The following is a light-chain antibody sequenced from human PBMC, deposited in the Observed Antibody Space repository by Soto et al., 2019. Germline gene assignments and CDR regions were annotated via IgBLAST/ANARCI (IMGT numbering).Light chain of an antibody. CDR2: GAS. CDR3: QQYSKWPPYT. CDR1: QTVSSN. J-gene: IGKJ2*01. Sequence: DIVMTQSPGTLSVSPGGRATLSCRASQTVSSNLAWYQQKPGQAPRLLIYGASTRATGIPARFSGSGSGTEFTLTISSLQSEDFAVYYCQQYSKWPPYTFGQGTKLEIK. V-gene: IGKV3-15*01.